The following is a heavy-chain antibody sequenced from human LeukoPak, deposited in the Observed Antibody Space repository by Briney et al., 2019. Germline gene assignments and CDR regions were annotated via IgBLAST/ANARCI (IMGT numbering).Heavy chain of an antibody. CDR2: IYYTGST. CDR3: AREDGDLIDY. D-gene: IGHD4-17*01. V-gene: IGHV4-39*07. Sequence: SETLSLTCSVSGGSISSNSYSWGWIRQPPGKGLEWIGSIYYTGSTYYNPSLKSRVTISVDKSKNQFSLKLSSVTAADTAVYYCAREDGDLIDYWGQGTLVTVSS. CDR1: GGSISSNSYS. J-gene: IGHJ4*02.